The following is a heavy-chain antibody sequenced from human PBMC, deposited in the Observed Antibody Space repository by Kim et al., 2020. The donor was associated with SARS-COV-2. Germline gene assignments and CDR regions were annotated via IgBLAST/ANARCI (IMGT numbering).Heavy chain of an antibody. CDR3: ARDNYLRASQEMATIVRAFDI. J-gene: IGHJ3*02. CDR1: GGTFSSYA. V-gene: IGHV1-69*06. Sequence: SVKVSCKASGGTFSSYAISRVRQAPGQGLEWMGGIIPIFGTANYAQKFQGRVTITADKSTSTAYMELSSLRSEDTAVYYFARDNYLRASQEMATIVRAFDIWGQGTMVTVSS. CDR2: IIPIFGTA. D-gene: IGHD5-12*01.